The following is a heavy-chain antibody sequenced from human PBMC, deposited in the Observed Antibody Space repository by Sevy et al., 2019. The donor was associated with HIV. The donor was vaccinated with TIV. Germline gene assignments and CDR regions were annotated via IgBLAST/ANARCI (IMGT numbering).Heavy chain of an antibody. D-gene: IGHD3-10*01. CDR3: AKGSGGSGSYYDS. J-gene: IGHJ4*02. Sequence: GGSLRLSCAASGFTFDDYAMHWVRQAPGKGLEWVSRIDWGGGSTYYADSVKGRFTISRDNSKNSLYLQMNSLRAEDTAFYYCAKGSGGSGSYYDSWGQGTLVTVSS. CDR1: GFTFDDYA. CDR2: IDWGGGST. V-gene: IGHV3-43D*04.